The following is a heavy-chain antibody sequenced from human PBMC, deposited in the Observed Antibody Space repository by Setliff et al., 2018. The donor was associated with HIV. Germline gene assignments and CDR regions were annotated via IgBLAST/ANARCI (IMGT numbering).Heavy chain of an antibody. CDR3: AREPSGSGNYFYFDY. CDR2: FDPEDGET. J-gene: IGHJ4*02. Sequence: ASVKVSCKASGYTFTSYYMHWVRQAPGQGLEWVGGFDPEDGETIYAQKFQGRVTMTRDTSTSTVYMELSSLRSEDTAVYYCAREPSGSGNYFYFDYWGQGTLVTVSS. CDR1: GYTFTSYY. V-gene: IGHV1-46*01. D-gene: IGHD1-26*01.